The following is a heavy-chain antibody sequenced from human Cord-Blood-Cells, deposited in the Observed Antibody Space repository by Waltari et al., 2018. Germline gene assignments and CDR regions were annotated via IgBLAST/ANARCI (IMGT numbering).Heavy chain of an antibody. CDR3: ARGKLYYYGSGSYNY. V-gene: IGHV4-34*01. Sequence: QVQLQQWGAGLLKSSETLSLTCAVYGGSFSGYYWSWIRQPPGKGLEWIGEINHSGSTNYNPSLKSRVTISVDTSKNQFSLKLSSVTAADTAVYYCARGKLYYYGSGSYNYWGQGTLVTVSS. CDR2: INHSGST. J-gene: IGHJ4*02. D-gene: IGHD3-10*01. CDR1: GGSFSGYY.